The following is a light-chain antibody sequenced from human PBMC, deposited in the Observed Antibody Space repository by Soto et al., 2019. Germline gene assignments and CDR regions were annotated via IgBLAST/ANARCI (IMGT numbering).Light chain of an antibody. CDR3: AAWDDSLSGWV. Sequence: QSVLTQPPSASGTPGQRVTISCSGSSSNIGSNYVYWYQQLPGTAPKLRIYSNNQRPSGVPDRFSGYKSGTSASLAISGLRSEDEADYYCAAWDDSLSGWVFGGGTKLTVL. CDR2: SNN. CDR1: SSNIGSNY. V-gene: IGLV1-47*02. J-gene: IGLJ3*02.